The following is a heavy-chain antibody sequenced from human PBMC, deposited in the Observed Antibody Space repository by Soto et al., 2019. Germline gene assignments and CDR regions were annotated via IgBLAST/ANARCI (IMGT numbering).Heavy chain of an antibody. CDR3: ARVLLWFGELLDWSDP. Sequence: SETLSLTCTVSGGSISSSSYYWGWIRQPPGKGLEWIGSIYYSGSTYYNPSLKSRVTISVDTSKNQFSLKLSSVTAADTAVYYCARVLLWFGELLDWSDPWGQGTLVTVSS. V-gene: IGHV4-39*01. CDR2: IYYSGST. D-gene: IGHD3-10*01. J-gene: IGHJ5*02. CDR1: GGSISSSSYY.